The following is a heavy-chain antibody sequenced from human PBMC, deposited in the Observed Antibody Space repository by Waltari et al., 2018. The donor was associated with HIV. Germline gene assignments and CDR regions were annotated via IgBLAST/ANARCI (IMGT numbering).Heavy chain of an antibody. V-gene: IGHV1-2*02. CDR1: GYPFIGYF. CDR3: HRPWDSDHWGSDL. D-gene: IGHD3-16*01. Sequence: QDQLIQSGTEVKEPGASLRVSCRASGYPFIGYFIHWVRQAPGQGLEWRCDLSPRGGDKEYARKFRGIVTLTGDTSVKTAYLDVKGLRFDDTATYFCHRPWDSDHWGSDLWGQGTLVIVS. CDR2: LSPRGGDK. J-gene: IGHJ4*01.